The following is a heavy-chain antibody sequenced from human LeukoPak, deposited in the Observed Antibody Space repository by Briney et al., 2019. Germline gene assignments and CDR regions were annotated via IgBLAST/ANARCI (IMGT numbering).Heavy chain of an antibody. CDR2: ISSSSSYI. D-gene: IGHD6-19*01. CDR1: GFTFSSYS. J-gene: IGHJ6*02. CDR3: ARDGKSDSSGWREYYYYYGMDV. V-gene: IGHV3-21*01. Sequence: PGGSLRLSCAASGFTFSSYSMNWVRQAPGKGLEWASSISSSSSYIYYADSVKGRSTISRDNAKNSLYLQMNSLRAEDTAVYYCARDGKSDSSGWREYYYYYGMDVWGQGTTVTVSS.